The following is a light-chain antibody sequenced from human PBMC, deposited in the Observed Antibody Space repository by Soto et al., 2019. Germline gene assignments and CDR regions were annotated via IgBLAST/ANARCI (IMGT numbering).Light chain of an antibody. CDR2: EVN. V-gene: IGLV2-14*01. CDR3: SLYTTSSTPSYV. CDR1: SFDVDDYNS. Sequence: LTHPASVSWSPGQSITISCTGTSFDVDDYNSVSWYQQPPGKAPKLIIYEVNNRPSGVSNRFSGSNSDNTASLTISGLQAEDEADYYCSLYTTSSTPSYVFGTGTKVTVL. J-gene: IGLJ1*01.